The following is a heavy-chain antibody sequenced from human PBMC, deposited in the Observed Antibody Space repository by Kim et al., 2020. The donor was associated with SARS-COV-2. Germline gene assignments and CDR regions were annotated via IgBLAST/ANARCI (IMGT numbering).Heavy chain of an antibody. Sequence: ASVKVSCKASGYTFTSYGISWVRQAPGQGLEWMGWISAYNGNTNYAQKLQGRVTMTTDTSTSTAYMELRSLRSDDTAVYYCARDQCSSTSCYEDDYYYGMDVWGQGTTVTVSS. CDR1: GYTFTSYG. CDR3: ARDQCSSTSCYEDDYYYGMDV. CDR2: ISAYNGNT. J-gene: IGHJ6*02. V-gene: IGHV1-18*01. D-gene: IGHD2-2*01.